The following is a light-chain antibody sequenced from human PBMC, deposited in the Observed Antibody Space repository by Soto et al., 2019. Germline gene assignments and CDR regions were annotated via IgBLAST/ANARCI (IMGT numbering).Light chain of an antibody. CDR3: QQSYSTPWT. CDR1: QRISSW. CDR2: AAS. V-gene: IGKV1-39*01. J-gene: IGKJ1*01. Sequence: DIQMTQSPSSQSASVEDRVIITCRASQRISSWLAWYQQKPGKAPKLLIYAASSLQSGVPSRFSGSGSGTDFTLTISSLQPEDFATYYCQQSYSTPWTFGQGTKWIS.